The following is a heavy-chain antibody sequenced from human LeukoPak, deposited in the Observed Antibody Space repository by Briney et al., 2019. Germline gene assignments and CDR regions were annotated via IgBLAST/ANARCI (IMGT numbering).Heavy chain of an antibody. CDR3: ARAPLSV. CDR2: ISGSTGDT. Sequence: ASVKVSCKASGYSFVLYGISWVRQAPGEGPEWMGWISGSTGDTNYAQKFQGRVTMTADTSSSTAYMELRSLRSDDTAVYYCARAPLSVWGKGTTVTISS. V-gene: IGHV1-18*01. J-gene: IGHJ6*04. CDR1: GYSFVLYG.